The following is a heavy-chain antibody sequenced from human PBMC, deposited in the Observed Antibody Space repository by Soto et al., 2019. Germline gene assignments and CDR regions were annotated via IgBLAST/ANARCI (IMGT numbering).Heavy chain of an antibody. CDR2: IYYSGST. D-gene: IGHD3-9*01. CDR1: GGSISSYY. J-gene: IGHJ5*02. V-gene: IGHV4-59*01. CDR3: ARSYHYDILTGYYAVPRNWFDP. Sequence: SETLSLTCTVSGGSISSYYWSWIRQPPGKGLEWIGYIYYSGSTNYNPSLKSRVTISVDTSKNQFSLKLSSVTAADTAVYYCARSYHYDILTGYYAVPRNWFDPWGQGTLVTVSS.